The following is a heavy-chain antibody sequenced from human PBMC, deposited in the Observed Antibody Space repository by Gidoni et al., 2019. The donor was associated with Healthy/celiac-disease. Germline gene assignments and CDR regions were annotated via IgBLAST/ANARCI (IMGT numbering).Heavy chain of an antibody. D-gene: IGHD3-10*01. CDR2: INHSGST. V-gene: IGHV4-34*01. CDR3: ARAPAGSGSYYNFGGRFGGNQIDKKVFDY. J-gene: IGHJ4*02. Sequence: QVQLQPWGAGLLKPSETLSLTCAVYGGSFSGYSWTWIRPPPGTGLEWIGEINHSGSTNYNPSLKSRVTISVDTSKNQFSLKLSSVTAADTAVYYCARAPAGSGSYYNFGGRFGGNQIDKKVFDYWGQGTLVTVSS. CDR1: GGSFSGYS.